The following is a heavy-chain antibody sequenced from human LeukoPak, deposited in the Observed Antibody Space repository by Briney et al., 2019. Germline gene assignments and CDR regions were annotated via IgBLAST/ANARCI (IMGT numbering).Heavy chain of an antibody. CDR1: AYTFTAYY. Sequence: ASVKVSCKASAYTFTAYYMHWVRQAPGQGLEWMGIINPSGGSTSYAQKFQGRVTMTRDMSTSTVYMELSSLRSEDTAVYYCARERRDGYNPPPFDYWGQGTLVTVSS. CDR2: INPSGGST. J-gene: IGHJ4*02. D-gene: IGHD5-24*01. V-gene: IGHV1-46*01. CDR3: ARERRDGYNPPPFDY.